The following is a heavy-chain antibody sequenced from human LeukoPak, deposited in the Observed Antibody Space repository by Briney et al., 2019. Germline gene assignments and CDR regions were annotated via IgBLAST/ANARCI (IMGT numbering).Heavy chain of an antibody. CDR1: GGFISSHY. J-gene: IGHJ6*03. Sequence: SETLSLTCTVSGGFISSHYWSWIRQPPGKGLEWIGDIYYSGSTNYNPSLKSRVTISVDTSKNQFSLKLSSVTAADTAVYYCARGGTQGNYYYYYMDVWGKGTTVTVSS. CDR2: IYYSGST. V-gene: IGHV4-59*11. CDR3: ARGGTQGNYYYYYMDV. D-gene: IGHD3-16*01.